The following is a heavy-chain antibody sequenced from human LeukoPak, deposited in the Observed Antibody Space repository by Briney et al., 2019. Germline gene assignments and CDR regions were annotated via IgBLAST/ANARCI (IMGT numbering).Heavy chain of an antibody. V-gene: IGHV5-51*01. J-gene: IGHJ4*02. D-gene: IGHD6-19*01. CDR1: GYSFSSYW. Sequence: GESLKISCKGSGYSFSSYWIGRVRQMPGKGLEWMGIIYPGDSDTRYSPSFQGQVTISADKSISTAYLQWSSLKASDTAMYYCASPGYSSGWSLDYWGQGTLVTVSS. CDR2: IYPGDSDT. CDR3: ASPGYSSGWSLDY.